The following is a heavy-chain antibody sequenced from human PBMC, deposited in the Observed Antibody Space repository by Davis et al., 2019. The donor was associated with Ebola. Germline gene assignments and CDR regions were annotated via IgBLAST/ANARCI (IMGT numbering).Heavy chain of an antibody. Sequence: GESLKISCAASGLTVMTNYMSWVRQAPGKGLEWVSLIYSDGTTYHADSVKGRFTISRDNSKNTLSLQMNSLTADDTAIYYCARHDYNQYYGMDVWGQGTAVTVSS. D-gene: IGHD4-11*01. CDR1: GLTVMTNY. J-gene: IGHJ6*02. CDR3: ARHDYNQYYGMDV. CDR2: IYSDGTT. V-gene: IGHV3-66*04.